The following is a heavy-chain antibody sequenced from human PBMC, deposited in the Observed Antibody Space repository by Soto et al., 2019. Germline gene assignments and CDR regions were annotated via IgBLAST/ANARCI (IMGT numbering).Heavy chain of an antibody. V-gene: IGHV4-34*01. CDR3: ARHVDTAPFDY. Sequence: QVQLQQWGAGLLKPSETLSLTCAVYGGSFSGYYWSWIRQPPGKGLEWIGEINHSGSTNYNPSLTSRVTISVDTSKNQFSLKLSSVTAADTAVYYCARHVDTAPFDYWGQGTLVTVSS. CDR1: GGSFSGYY. D-gene: IGHD5-18*01. CDR2: INHSGST. J-gene: IGHJ4*02.